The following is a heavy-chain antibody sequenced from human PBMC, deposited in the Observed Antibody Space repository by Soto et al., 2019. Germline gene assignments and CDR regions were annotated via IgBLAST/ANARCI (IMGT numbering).Heavy chain of an antibody. V-gene: IGHV3-33*01. J-gene: IGHJ4*02. CDR1: GFSFSSYA. D-gene: IGHD3-3*01. Sequence: QVQLVESGGGVVQPGTSLRLSCAASGFSFSSYAMHWVRQAPGKGLEWVAALWYDGSNQYYAESVKGRFTISRDNSKRTVYLQMNILKAEDTAVYYCARDINDFWSGYLYWGQGTLVTVSS. CDR2: LWYDGSNQ. CDR3: ARDINDFWSGYLY.